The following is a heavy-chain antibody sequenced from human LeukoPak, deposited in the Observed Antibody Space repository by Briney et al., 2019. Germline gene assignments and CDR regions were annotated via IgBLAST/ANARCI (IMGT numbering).Heavy chain of an antibody. J-gene: IGHJ4*02. CDR3: ARDFGTTGWHTFDY. Sequence: SQTLSLTCVVSGDSVSSKNSAWNWIRQSPSRGLEWLGRTYYRSKWYNDYAESMEGRMTISQDTSKNQYSLHLNSVTPDDTAVYYCARDFGTTGWHTFDYWGQGTLVSVS. V-gene: IGHV6-1*01. CDR1: GDSVSSKNSA. CDR2: TYYRSKWYN. D-gene: IGHD1-1*01.